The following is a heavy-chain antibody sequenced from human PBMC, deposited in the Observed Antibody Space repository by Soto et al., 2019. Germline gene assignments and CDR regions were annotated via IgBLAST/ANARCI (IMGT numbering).Heavy chain of an antibody. J-gene: IGHJ4*02. D-gene: IGHD2-21*02. V-gene: IGHV1-46*01. CDR1: GYSFTSTY. Sequence: QVQLVQSGAEVKKPGASVRISCRASGYSFTSTYVHWVRQAPGQGPEWMGIINPAGGTTYYAQKFQGTLTTTSDTSTDTVFMDLNDLTSEDTAVYFCALKVVTYYDDWGQGTLLTVSS. CDR3: ALKVVTYYDD. CDR2: INPAGGTT.